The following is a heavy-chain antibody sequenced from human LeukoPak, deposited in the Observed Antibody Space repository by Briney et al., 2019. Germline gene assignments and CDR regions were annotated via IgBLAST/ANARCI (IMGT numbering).Heavy chain of an antibody. D-gene: IGHD6-13*01. CDR1: GGSISNDY. CDR2: IYYSGST. Sequence: SETLSLTCTVSGGSISNDYFTWIRQPAGKGLEWIGYIYYSGSTNYNPSLKSRVTISVDTSKNQFSLKLSSVTAADTAVYYCASRSVSSSWYYFDYWGQGTLVTVSS. CDR3: ASRSVSSSWYYFDY. V-gene: IGHV4-59*01. J-gene: IGHJ4*02.